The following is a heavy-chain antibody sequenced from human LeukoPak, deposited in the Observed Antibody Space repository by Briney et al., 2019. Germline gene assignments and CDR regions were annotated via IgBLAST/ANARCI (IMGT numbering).Heavy chain of an antibody. CDR3: ARDGYSYGYRSLDDAFDI. J-gene: IGHJ3*02. D-gene: IGHD5-18*01. V-gene: IGHV4-59*01. CDR1: GGSISSYY. CDR2: IYYSGST. Sequence: PSETLSLTCTVSGGSISSYYWSWIRQPPGKGLEWIGYIYYSGSTNYNPSLKSRVTISVDTSKNQFSLKLSPVTAADTAVYYCARDGYSYGYRSLDDAFDIWGQGTMVTVSS.